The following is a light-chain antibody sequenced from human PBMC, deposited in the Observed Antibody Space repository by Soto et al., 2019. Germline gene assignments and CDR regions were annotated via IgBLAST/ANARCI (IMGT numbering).Light chain of an antibody. J-gene: IGKJ5*01. Sequence: EIVLTQPPGTLSLSPGEGATLSCRAGQSVSSSYLTWYQQKPCQAPRLLIYGAASRATGIPDRFSGSGSGTDFTLTISRLEPEEFAVYSCQQYGGSPPITFGQGTRLEI. CDR3: QQYGGSPPIT. CDR2: GAA. CDR1: QSVSSSY. V-gene: IGKV3-20*01.